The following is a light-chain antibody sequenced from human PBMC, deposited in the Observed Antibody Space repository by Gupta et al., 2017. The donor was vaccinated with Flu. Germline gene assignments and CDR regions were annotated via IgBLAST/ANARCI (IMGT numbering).Light chain of an antibody. Sequence: DTQMTQSPSSLSASVGDRVIITCRASQTIDNILNWYQQKPGEAPKALISGTSTLKSGVPSRSSDSGSGTDFTLTINSLQPEDFATYYCQQSYRTPWTFGQGTKVDI. J-gene: IGKJ1*01. CDR1: QTIDNI. CDR3: QQSYRTPWT. CDR2: GTS. V-gene: IGKV1-39*01.